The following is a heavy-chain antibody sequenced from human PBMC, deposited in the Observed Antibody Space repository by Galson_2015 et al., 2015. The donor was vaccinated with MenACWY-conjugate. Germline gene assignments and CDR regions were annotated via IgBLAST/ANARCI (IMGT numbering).Heavy chain of an antibody. Sequence: SLRHSCAGSGFTFDDKDMHWVRQAPGKGLEWVSGISWDSGSIDYADSVKGRFTISRDNAKNSLYLQISSLRAEDTALYYCAKSAEYSSGWYAIEYWGQGALVTVSS. V-gene: IGHV3-9*01. J-gene: IGHJ4*02. CDR3: AKSAEYSSGWYAIEY. CDR2: ISWDSGSI. CDR1: GFTFDDKD. D-gene: IGHD6-19*01.